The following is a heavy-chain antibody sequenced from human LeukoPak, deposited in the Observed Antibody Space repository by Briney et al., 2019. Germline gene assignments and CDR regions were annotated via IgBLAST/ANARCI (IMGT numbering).Heavy chain of an antibody. Sequence: GGSLRLSCAASGFTFSSYWMHWVRQAPGKGLVWVSRINSYGSSTSYADSVKGRFTISRDNSKNTLYLQMNRLRAEDTAMYYCAKGYGWEASYYYYYMDVWGKGTTVTISS. CDR1: GFTFSSYW. CDR2: INSYGSST. CDR3: AKGYGWEASYYYYYMDV. D-gene: IGHD1-26*01. J-gene: IGHJ6*03. V-gene: IGHV3-74*01.